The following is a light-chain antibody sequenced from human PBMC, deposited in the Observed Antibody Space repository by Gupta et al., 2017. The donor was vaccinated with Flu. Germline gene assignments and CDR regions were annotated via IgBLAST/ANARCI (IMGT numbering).Light chain of an antibody. J-gene: IGLJ3*02. CDR2: DDS. V-gene: IGLV3-21*02. CDR1: NIGSKN. Sequence: SYVLTQPPSVSVAPRQTARITCGGNNIGSKNVHWYQQKPGQAPVLVVNDDSDRPSGIPERLSGSNSGNTATLTIXRXEAGDEXDYYCQVWDGSSDHWVFGGGTKLTVL. CDR3: QVWDGSSDHWV.